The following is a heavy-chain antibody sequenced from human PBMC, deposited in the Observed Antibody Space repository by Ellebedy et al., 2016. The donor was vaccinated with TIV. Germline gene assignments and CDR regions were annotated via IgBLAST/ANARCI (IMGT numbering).Heavy chain of an antibody. CDR2: ISYDGSNK. CDR3: AKDKANSWTFDY. CDR1: GFTFSGYS. D-gene: IGHD3/OR15-3a*01. Sequence: GGSLRLSXAASGFTFSGYSMYWVRQAPGKGLEWVALISYDGSNKNYVDSVKGRFTVSRDNSKNTLYLEMNSLRTEDTAVYYCAKDKANSWTFDYWGQGTLVTVSS. J-gene: IGHJ4*02. V-gene: IGHV3-30*18.